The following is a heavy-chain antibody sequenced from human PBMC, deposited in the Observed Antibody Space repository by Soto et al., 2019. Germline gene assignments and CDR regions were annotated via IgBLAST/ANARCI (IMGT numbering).Heavy chain of an antibody. D-gene: IGHD6-19*01. CDR1: GFSLRTYG. Sequence: AGSLRLSCAASGFSLRTYGMHWRRRAPGKGLEWVAFIWYDGTKKFYANSVKGRSTISKDNSNNILYLQMSGLRVEHTPVYYCARDLLTAVAGRVTRFAPWGQGTLVTVSS. CDR3: ARDLLTAVAGRVTRFAP. V-gene: IGHV3-33*01. J-gene: IGHJ5*02. CDR2: IWYDGTKK.